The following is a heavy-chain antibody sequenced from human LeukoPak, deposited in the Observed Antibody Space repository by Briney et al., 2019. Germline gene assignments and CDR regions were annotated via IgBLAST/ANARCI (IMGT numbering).Heavy chain of an antibody. CDR3: ARDKSPIRSRSGSESSPLDN. J-gene: IGHJ4*02. CDR2: TSGYNGNT. V-gene: IGHV1-18*04. Sequence: GVSVKVSCKTSGYTFTYYGINWVRQAPGQGLEWMGWTSGYNGNTKYAQKFQGRVTMTTDTFTNTAYMELRSLRSDDTAMYYCARDKSPIRSRSGSESSPLDNWGQGTLVFVSS. D-gene: IGHD6-19*01. CDR1: GYTFTYYG.